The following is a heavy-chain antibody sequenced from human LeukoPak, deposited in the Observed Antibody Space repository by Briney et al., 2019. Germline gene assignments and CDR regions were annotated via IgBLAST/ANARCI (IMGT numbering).Heavy chain of an antibody. J-gene: IGHJ4*02. CDR3: ARETRAYGSGNLDY. CDR2: IYTSGST. CDR1: GGSISSYY. V-gene: IGHV4-4*07. D-gene: IGHD3-10*01. Sequence: SETLSLTCTVSGGSISSYYWSWIRQPAGKGLEWIGRIYTSGSTNYNPSLKSRLTMSVDTSKNQFSLKLSSVTAADTAVYYCARETRAYGSGNLDYWGQGTLVTVSS.